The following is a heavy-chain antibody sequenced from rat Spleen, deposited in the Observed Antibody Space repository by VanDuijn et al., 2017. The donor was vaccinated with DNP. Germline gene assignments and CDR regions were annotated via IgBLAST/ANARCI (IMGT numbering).Heavy chain of an antibody. CDR1: GFTFSNYD. D-gene: IGHD1-2*01. Sequence: EVQLVESGGGLVQPGRSMKLSCAASGFTFSNYDMAWVRQAPKTGLEWVATISYDGSSTYYRDSVKGRFTISRDNAKSNLYLQMDSLMAEDTATYYCTTAGAAWGQGTSVTVSS. CDR2: ISYDGSST. CDR3: TTAGAA. J-gene: IGHJ4*01. V-gene: IGHV5-7*01.